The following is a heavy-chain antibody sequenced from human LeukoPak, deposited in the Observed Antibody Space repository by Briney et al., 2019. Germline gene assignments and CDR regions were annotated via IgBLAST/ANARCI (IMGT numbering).Heavy chain of an antibody. J-gene: IGHJ4*02. D-gene: IGHD3-16*01. CDR3: VTAVTYYVFDY. V-gene: IGHV1-24*01. CDR2: FDPEDGET. CDR1: GFTLTELS. Sequence: ASVKVSCKVSGFTLTELSIHWLRQAPGEGLEWMGGFDPEDGETIYAQSFQDRVTMTEDTSTDTAYMELSSLRSEDTAIYYCVTAVTYYVFDYWGQGTLVTVSS.